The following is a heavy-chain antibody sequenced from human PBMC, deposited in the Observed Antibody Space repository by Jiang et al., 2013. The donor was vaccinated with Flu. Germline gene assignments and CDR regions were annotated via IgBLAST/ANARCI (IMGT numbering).Heavy chain of an antibody. CDR2: ISFSGST. CDR3: ARQGIAVAGIYYYGLDV. J-gene: IGHJ6*02. V-gene: IGHV4-39*01. CDR1: GGSISSRGYF. D-gene: IGHD6-19*01. Sequence: GSGLVKPSETLSLACIVSGGSISSRGYFWAWIRQPPGKGLEWIGTISFSGSTYYNPSLKSRVTISADTSKNQFSLRLTSVTAADTAVFYCARQGIAVAGIYYYGLDVWGLGTTVTVSS.